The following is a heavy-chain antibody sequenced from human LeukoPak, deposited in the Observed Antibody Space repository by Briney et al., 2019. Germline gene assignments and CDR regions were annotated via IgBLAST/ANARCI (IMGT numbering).Heavy chain of an antibody. J-gene: IGHJ3*02. D-gene: IGHD6-19*01. CDR3: ARDRGGWYTRDAFDI. Sequence: SGTLSLTCAVSGGSISSSNWWSWVRQPPGKGLEWIGEIYHSGSTNYNPSLKSRVTISVDKSNNQFSLKLSSVTAADTAVYYCARDRGGWYTRDAFDIWGQRTMVTVSS. CDR1: GGSISSSNW. CDR2: IYHSGST. V-gene: IGHV4-4*02.